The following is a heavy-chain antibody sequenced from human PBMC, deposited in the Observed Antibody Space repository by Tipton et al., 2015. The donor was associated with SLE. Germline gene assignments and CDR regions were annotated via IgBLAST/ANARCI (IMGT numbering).Heavy chain of an antibody. V-gene: IGHV4-39*01. J-gene: IGHJ4*02. CDR3: ARQEDIAVAGHFDY. D-gene: IGHD6-19*01. CDR1: GGSISSNNYY. CDR2: IYYSGST. Sequence: TLSLTCTVSGGSISSNNYYWGWIRQPPGKGLEWIGSIYYSGSTYYNPSLKSRVTISVDTSKNQFSLKLSSVTAADTAVYYCARQEDIAVAGHFDYWGQGTLVTVSS.